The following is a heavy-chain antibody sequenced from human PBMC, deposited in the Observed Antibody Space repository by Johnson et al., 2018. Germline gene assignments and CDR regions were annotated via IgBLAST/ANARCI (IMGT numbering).Heavy chain of an antibody. CDR1: GYSFTSYW. D-gene: IGHD1-1*01. Sequence: VQLVQSGAEVKKPGESLKISCKGSGYSFTSYWIGWVRQMPGKGLEWMGIIYPGDSDTRYSPSFQGQVTISADKSLSTAYLQWSSLKGSDTAMYYRARDSRGGTNYYYYMDVWGKGTTVTGSS. CDR2: IYPGDSDT. CDR3: ARDSRGGTNYYYYMDV. J-gene: IGHJ6*03. V-gene: IGHV5-51*03.